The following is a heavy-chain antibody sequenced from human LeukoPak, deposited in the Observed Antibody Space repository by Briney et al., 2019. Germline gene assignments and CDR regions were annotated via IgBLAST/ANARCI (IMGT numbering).Heavy chain of an antibody. J-gene: IGHJ4*02. CDR1: GGSISISSYC. D-gene: IGHD6-13*01. Sequence: SETLSLTCTVSGGSISISSYCWGWIRQPPGKGLAWIGSIYHSGSTYYNPSLKSRVTISVDTSKNQFSLKLSSVTAADTAVYYCARGRSSWSRWGFYFDYWGQGTLLTVSS. V-gene: IGHV4-39*07. CDR2: IYHSGST. CDR3: ARGRSSWSRWGFYFDY.